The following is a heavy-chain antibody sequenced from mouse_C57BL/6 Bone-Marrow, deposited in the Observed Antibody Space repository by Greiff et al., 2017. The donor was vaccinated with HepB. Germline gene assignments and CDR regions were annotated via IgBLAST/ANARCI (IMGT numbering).Heavy chain of an antibody. CDR1: GFNIKDDY. CDR2: IDPENGDT. Sequence: VQLQQSGAELVRPGASVKLSCTASGFNIKDDYMHWVKQRPEQGLEWIGWIDPENGDTEYASKFQGKATITADKSSNTAYLQLSSLTSEDTAVYYCTTLYDYAAWFAYWGQGTLVTVSA. D-gene: IGHD2-4*01. CDR3: TTLYDYAAWFAY. V-gene: IGHV14-4*01. J-gene: IGHJ3*01.